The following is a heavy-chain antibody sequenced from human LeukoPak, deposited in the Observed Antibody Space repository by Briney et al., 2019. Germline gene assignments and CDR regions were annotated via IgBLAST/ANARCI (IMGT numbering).Heavy chain of an antibody. CDR2: IWYDGSKK. CDR1: GFTFSSYD. V-gene: IGHV3-33*01. CDR3: ARDGLHYYGSGSYYRGYFDY. D-gene: IGHD3-10*01. Sequence: GGSLRLSCAASGFTFSSYDMHWVRQAPGKGLEWVAVIWYDGSKKYYADSVKGRFTISRDNSKNTLYLQMNSLRAEDTAVYYCARDGLHYYGSGSYYRGYFDYWGQGTLVTVSS. J-gene: IGHJ4*02.